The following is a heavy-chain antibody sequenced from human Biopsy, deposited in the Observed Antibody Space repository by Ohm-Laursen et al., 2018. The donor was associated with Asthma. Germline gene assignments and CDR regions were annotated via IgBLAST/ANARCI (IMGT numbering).Heavy chain of an antibody. CDR2: LIPVLGTA. Sequence: GATVKISCKASGDSLGSFINYAISWARQAPRQGLEWMGGLIPVLGTADYAPMFEGRVTITADESTSTAYLELTSLRFEDTAVYYCARGYSGTDRIVYYYSGMEVWGQGTTVTVSS. CDR1: GDSLGSFINYA. D-gene: IGHD5-12*01. V-gene: IGHV1-69*13. J-gene: IGHJ6*02. CDR3: ARGYSGTDRIVYYYSGMEV.